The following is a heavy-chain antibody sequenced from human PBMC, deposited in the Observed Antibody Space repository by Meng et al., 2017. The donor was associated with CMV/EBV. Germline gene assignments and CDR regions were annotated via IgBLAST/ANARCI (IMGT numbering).Heavy chain of an antibody. J-gene: IGHJ4*02. CDR1: IYS. Sequence: IYSLSPVRHAPGAGLECLASITAGGATQSADSAQGRFTISSANFKTTVYVQINSLRVEDTAVYYGAKVIRSNVFGFDCWGQGTLVTVSS. CDR2: ITAGGAT. CDR3: AKVIRSNVFGFDC. D-gene: IGHD3-3*01. V-gene: IGHV3-23*01.